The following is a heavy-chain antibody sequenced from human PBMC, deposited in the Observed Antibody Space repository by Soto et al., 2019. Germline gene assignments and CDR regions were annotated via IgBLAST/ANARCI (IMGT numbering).Heavy chain of an antibody. V-gene: IGHV1-69*02. J-gene: IGHJ4*02. CDR3: AAVAGTSAFVGYFEY. CDR1: GGTLSTYT. D-gene: IGHD6-19*01. CDR2: IIPALDIE. Sequence: QGLLVQSGAEVKKPGSSVKVSCKAPGGTLSTYTLTWLRQAPGQGPEWMGRIIPALDIEEYAQQFQGRVTITADTSTSTAYMELHSLRSDDTAVYYCAAVAGTSAFVGYFEYWAREPWSPSP.